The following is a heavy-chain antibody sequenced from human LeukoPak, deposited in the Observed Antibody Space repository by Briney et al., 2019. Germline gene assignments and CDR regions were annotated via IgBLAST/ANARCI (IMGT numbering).Heavy chain of an antibody. CDR3: AKTSGVSVAGSPYHFDF. CDR1: GYLFINYG. V-gene: IGHV1-18*01. D-gene: IGHD6-19*01. Sequence: ASVKVSCKASGYLFINYGISWLRQAPGQGLECMGWISPYSGNTDYAQKLQGRVTMTTDTSTTTAYMELRSLRFDDTAVYYCAKTSGVSVAGSPYHFDFWGQGTLISVSS. J-gene: IGHJ4*02. CDR2: ISPYSGNT.